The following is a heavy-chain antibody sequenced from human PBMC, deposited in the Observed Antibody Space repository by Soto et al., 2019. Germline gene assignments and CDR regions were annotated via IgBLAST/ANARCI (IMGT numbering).Heavy chain of an antibody. Sequence: PGESLKISCKGSGYSFTSYWIGWVRQMPGKGLEWMGIIYPGDSDTRYSPSFQGQVTISADKSISTAYLQWSSLKASDTAMYYCARLGRCSSTSCFYYYYGMDVWGQGTTVTGLL. CDR3: ARLGRCSSTSCFYYYYGMDV. V-gene: IGHV5-51*01. D-gene: IGHD2-2*01. J-gene: IGHJ6*02. CDR1: GYSFTSYW. CDR2: IYPGDSDT.